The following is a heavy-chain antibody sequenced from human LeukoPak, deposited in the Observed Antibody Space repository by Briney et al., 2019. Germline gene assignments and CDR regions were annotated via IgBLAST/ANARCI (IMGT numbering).Heavy chain of an antibody. J-gene: IGHJ3*02. CDR3: ATIALVPAAIGPHGDAFDI. CDR2: INPNSGGT. D-gene: IGHD2-2*02. V-gene: IGHV1-2*02. Sequence: GASVKVSCKASGYTFTGYYMHWVRQAPGQGLEWMGWINPNSGGTNYAQKFQGRVTMTRDTSISTAYMELSRLRSDDTAVYYCATIALVPAAIGPHGDAFDIWGQGTMVTVSS. CDR1: GYTFTGYY.